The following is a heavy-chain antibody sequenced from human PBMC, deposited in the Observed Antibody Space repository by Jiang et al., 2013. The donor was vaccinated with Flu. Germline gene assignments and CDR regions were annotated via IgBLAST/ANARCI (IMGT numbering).Heavy chain of an antibody. J-gene: IGHJ3*02. Sequence: SLKISCKGSGYSFTSYWIGWVRQMPGKGLEWMGIIYPGDSDTRYSPSFQGQVTISADKSISTAYLQWSSLKASDTAMYYCASRFGELFDAFDIWGQGTMVTVSS. CDR2: IYPGDSDT. V-gene: IGHV5-51*01. D-gene: IGHD3-10*01. CDR3: ASRFGELFDAFDI. CDR1: GYSFTSYW.